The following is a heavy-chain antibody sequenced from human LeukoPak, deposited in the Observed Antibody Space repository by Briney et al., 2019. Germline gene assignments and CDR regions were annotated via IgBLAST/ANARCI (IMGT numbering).Heavy chain of an antibody. V-gene: IGHV4-59*01. D-gene: IGHD3-10*01. CDR2: IYYSGST. Sequence: PSETLSLTCTVSGGSISSYYWSWIRQPPGKGLEWIGYIYYSGSTNYNPSLKSRVTISVDTPKNQFSLKLSSVTAADTAVYYCARGDYYGSGSYYVFDYWGQGTLVTVSS. CDR3: ARGDYYGSGSYYVFDY. J-gene: IGHJ4*02. CDR1: GGSISSYY.